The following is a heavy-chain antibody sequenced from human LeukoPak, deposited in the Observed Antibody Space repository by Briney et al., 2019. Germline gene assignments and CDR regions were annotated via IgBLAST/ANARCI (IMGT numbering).Heavy chain of an antibody. Sequence: SETLSLTCTVSGGSITGKNDYWGWIRQTPGKGLEWIGTVFHTGITHYNPPLKSRISISVDTSKNQFSLNLNSVTAADTALYYCARHGILTDHSVRIWGQGILVTVSA. CDR2: VFHTGIT. CDR3: ARHGILTDHSVRI. V-gene: IGHV4-39*01. CDR1: GGSITGKNDY. J-gene: IGHJ4*02. D-gene: IGHD3-9*01.